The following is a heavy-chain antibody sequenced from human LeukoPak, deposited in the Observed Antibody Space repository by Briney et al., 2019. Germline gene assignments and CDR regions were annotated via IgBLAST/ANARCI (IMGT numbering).Heavy chain of an antibody. D-gene: IGHD3-3*02. CDR2: IYTSGST. CDR3: ARGIDFPPGIFGEVYHYYYFYMDV. CDR1: GGPFSSGTYS. V-gene: IGHV4-61*02. Sequence: PSETLSLTCSVSGGPFSSGTYSWSWIRQPAGKGLEWIGRIYTSGSTNYNPSLESRVTISVDTSKNQFSLRLSSVTAADTAVYFCARGIDFPPGIFGEVYHYYYFYMDVWGKGTAVTVSS. J-gene: IGHJ6*03.